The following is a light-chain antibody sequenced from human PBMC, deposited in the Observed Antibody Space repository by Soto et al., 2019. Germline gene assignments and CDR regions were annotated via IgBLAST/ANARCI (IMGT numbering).Light chain of an antibody. Sequence: EILLTQSPGTLSLSPGERATLSCRASQSVRNNYLAWYQQKPGQAPRLLIYGASSRASGIPDRFRGSGSGTDFTLTISRLEPEDFAVYYCQQYGSSPYTFGQGTKLEIK. V-gene: IGKV3-20*01. CDR3: QQYGSSPYT. CDR1: QSVRNNY. J-gene: IGKJ2*01. CDR2: GAS.